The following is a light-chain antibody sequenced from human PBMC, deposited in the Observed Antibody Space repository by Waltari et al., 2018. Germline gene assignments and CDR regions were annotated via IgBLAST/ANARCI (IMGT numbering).Light chain of an antibody. CDR2: KAS. J-gene: IGKJ2*01. CDR1: QSISNW. Sequence: DIQMTQSPHSLSASVGDRVTLTCRASQSISNWLAWFQQKPGKAPILLIYKASILKSGVPSRFSGSGSGTQFTLTISSLQPGDFATYYCQQYNTYSSFGQGTKLEIK. V-gene: IGKV1-5*03. CDR3: QQYNTYSS.